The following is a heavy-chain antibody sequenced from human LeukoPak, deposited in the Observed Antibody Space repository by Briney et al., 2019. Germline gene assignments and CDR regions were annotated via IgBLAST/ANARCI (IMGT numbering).Heavy chain of an antibody. CDR2: FDPEDGET. Sequence: ASVKVSCKVSGYTLTELSMHWVRQAPGKGLELMGGFDPEDGETIYAQKFQGRVTMTEDTSTDTAYMELSSLRSEDTAVYYCATDSFGDVYFDYWGQGTLVTVSS. V-gene: IGHV1-24*01. CDR3: ATDSFGDVYFDY. CDR1: GYTLTELS. D-gene: IGHD3-10*01. J-gene: IGHJ4*02.